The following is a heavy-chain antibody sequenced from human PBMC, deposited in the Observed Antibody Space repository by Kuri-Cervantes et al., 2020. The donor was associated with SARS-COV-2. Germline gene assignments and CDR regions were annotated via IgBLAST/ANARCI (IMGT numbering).Heavy chain of an antibody. CDR1: GLTFSSQW. D-gene: IGHD5-18*01. CDR3: AMTGSYTSYGLGH. CDR2: INNDGSST. V-gene: IGHV3-74*01. Sequence: GESLKISCLASGLTFSSQWMFWVRQVPGKGLMWLSRINNDGSSTIYVDSVKGRFTTSRDNAKNSVFLQMNSLRPEDTGVYYCAMTGSYTSYGLGHWGQGTLVTVSS. J-gene: IGHJ4*02.